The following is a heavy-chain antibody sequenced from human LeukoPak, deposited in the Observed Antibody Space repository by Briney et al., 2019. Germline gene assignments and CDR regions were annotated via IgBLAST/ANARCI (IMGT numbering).Heavy chain of an antibody. CDR1: GGSISSSNW. CDR3: ARVSGGSYYNAFDI. V-gene: IGHV4-4*02. D-gene: IGHD1-26*01. CDR2: IYHSGST. Sequence: SGTLSLTCAVSGGSISSSNWWSWVRQPPGKGLEWIGEIYHSGSTNYNPSLKSRVTISVDKSKNQFSLKLSSVTAADTAVYYCARVSGGSYYNAFDIWGQGTMVTVSS. J-gene: IGHJ3*02.